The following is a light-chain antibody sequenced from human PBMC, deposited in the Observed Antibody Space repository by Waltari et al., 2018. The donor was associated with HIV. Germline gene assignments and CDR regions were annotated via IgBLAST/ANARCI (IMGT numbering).Light chain of an antibody. CDR3: ASWDDKLNHWV. CDR2: RNE. Sequence: QSVLTQTPSASRAPGQRIIMSCSGTNSNVGNNFVSWFQQVSGAPPKLVIYRNEHRPSGVPARFSAAKSGSTASLAIAGLQSDDEAEYFCASWDDKLNHWVFGGGTKLTV. CDR1: NSNVGNNF. J-gene: IGLJ3*02. V-gene: IGLV1-44*01.